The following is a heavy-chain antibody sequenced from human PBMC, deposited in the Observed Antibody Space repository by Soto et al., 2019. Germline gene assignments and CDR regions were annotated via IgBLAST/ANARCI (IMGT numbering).Heavy chain of an antibody. D-gene: IGHD5-18*01. CDR2: IKVDGSEK. J-gene: IGHJ5*02. CDR1: GFTFSSYW. CDR3: ARGLHANWFDL. V-gene: IGHV3-7*03. Sequence: PGGSLRLSCAASGFTFSSYWMNWVRQAPGKGLEWVANIKVDGSEKYYVDSVKGRFTISRDNAKNSLYLQMNSLRAEDTALYYCARGLHANWFDLWGQGTQVTVSS.